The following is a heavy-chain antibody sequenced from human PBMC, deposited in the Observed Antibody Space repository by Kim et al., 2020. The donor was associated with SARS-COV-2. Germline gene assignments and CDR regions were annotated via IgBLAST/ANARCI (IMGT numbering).Heavy chain of an antibody. Sequence: YADAVKGRFTISRDNSKNSLYLQMNSLRTEDTALYYCAKALGQLAEYFQHWGQGTLVTVSS. D-gene: IGHD3-16*01. J-gene: IGHJ1*01. V-gene: IGHV3-43*01. CDR3: AKALGQLAEYFQH.